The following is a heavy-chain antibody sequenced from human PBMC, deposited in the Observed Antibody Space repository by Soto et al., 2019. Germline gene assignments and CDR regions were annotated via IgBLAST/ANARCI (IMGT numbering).Heavy chain of an antibody. CDR1: GFTFSRHA. J-gene: IGHJ4*02. CDR3: AKVSSSWYAGFFDL. Sequence: EVQLLESGGGLVQPGGSLRLSCTASGFTFSRHAMTWVRQAPGKGLEWVSGLSDSGGSIYYADSVKGRFTISRDNSMNTLYLQMNTLRAEDTAIYYCAKVSSSWYAGFFDLWGQGNLVTVSS. D-gene: IGHD6-13*01. CDR2: LSDSGGSI. V-gene: IGHV3-23*01.